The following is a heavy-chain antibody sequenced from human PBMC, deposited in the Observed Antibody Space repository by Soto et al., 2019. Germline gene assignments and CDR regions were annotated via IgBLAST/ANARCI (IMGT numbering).Heavy chain of an antibody. CDR1: GFSFGDYA. Sequence: EVQLVESGGGLVQPGRSLRLSCAASGFSFGDYAMQWVRQVPGKGLEWVSSISWNGESIGYADSVKGRCTISRDNGKKSVYLQMNSLRGEDTAFYYCAKDVGSSGWYDGFDSWGQGTLVTVS. V-gene: IGHV3-9*01. D-gene: IGHD6-19*01. CDR2: ISWNGESI. J-gene: IGHJ4*02. CDR3: AKDVGSSGWYDGFDS.